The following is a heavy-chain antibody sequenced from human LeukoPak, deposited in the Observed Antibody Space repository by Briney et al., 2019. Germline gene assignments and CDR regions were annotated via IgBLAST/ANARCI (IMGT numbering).Heavy chain of an antibody. CDR1: GFTFDRYW. J-gene: IGHJ4*02. Sequence: PGGSLRLSCAASGFTFDRYWMSWVRQAPGKGLEWVANIKRDESEKYYVDSVGGRFTISRDNAKNSLYLQMNSLRAEDTALYYCARSLYTIPGDFDYRGRGTLVTVSS. CDR2: IKRDESEK. CDR3: ARSLYTIPGDFDY. D-gene: IGHD2-8*01. V-gene: IGHV3-7*01.